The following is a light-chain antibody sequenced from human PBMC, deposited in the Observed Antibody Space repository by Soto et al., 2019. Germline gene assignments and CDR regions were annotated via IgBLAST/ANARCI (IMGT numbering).Light chain of an antibody. CDR1: NIGINA. Sequence: SYELTQPPSVSVAPEKTATITCGGDNIGINAVHWYQQKPGQAPLLVVYYDSDRPSGIPERFSGSTSGNTATLPISRVEAGDESDKYCQLWNSSSDQGVFGGGTKLTVL. CDR3: QLWNSSSDQGV. J-gene: IGLJ3*02. V-gene: IGLV3-21*04. CDR2: YDS.